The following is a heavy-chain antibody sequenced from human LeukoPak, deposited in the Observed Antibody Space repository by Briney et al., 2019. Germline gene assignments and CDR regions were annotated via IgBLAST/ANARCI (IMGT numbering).Heavy chain of an antibody. V-gene: IGHV3-7*01. J-gene: IGHJ3*02. CDR2: MRRDGNEI. CDR3: ARAEDCSSTSCPRAFDI. D-gene: IGHD2-2*01. CDR1: GFTFSTYW. Sequence: GGSLRLSCSASGFTFSTYWMSWVRQAPGKGLEWVANMRRDGNEIYYLDSVRGRFTISRDNAKNSLYLQMNSLRAEDTAVYYCARAEDCSSTSCPRAFDIWGQGTMVTVSS.